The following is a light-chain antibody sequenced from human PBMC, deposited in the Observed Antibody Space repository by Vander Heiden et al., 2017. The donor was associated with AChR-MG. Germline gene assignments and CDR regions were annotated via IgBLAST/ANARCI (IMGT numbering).Light chain of an antibody. V-gene: IGKV3-11*01. CDR2: DAS. CDR1: QSVSSY. Sequence: EIVLPQSPATLSLSPGQRPPPSCRASQSVSSYLAWYQQKPGQAPRLLIYDASNRATSIPGRFSGSGSGTDFTLTISSLEPEDFADYYCQQRSNWQTFGQGTKVEIK. J-gene: IGKJ1*01. CDR3: QQRSNWQT.